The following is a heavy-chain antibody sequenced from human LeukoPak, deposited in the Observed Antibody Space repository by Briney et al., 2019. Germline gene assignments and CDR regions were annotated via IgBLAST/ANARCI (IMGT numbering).Heavy chain of an antibody. V-gene: IGHV3-23*01. CDR3: AKAEYIVVVPAATIDY. Sequence: ETLSLTCAVYGGSFSGYYWSWVRQAPGKGLEWVSAISGSGGSTYYADSVKGRFTISRDNSKNTLYLQMNSLRAEDTAVYYCAKAEYIVVVPAATIDYWGQGTLVTVSS. CDR2: ISGSGGST. J-gene: IGHJ4*02. CDR1: GGSFSGYY. D-gene: IGHD2-2*01.